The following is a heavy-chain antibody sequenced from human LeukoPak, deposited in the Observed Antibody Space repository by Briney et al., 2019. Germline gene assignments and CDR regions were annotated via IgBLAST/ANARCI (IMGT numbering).Heavy chain of an antibody. CDR3: ARAYSGYDFFDY. CDR2: IIPIFGTA. J-gene: IGHJ4*02. Sequence: SVNVACNASGCTFSMYAIGWVRQAPGQGLEWMGGIIPIFGTANYAQKFQGRVTITADESTSTAYMEVSSLRSEDTAVYYCARAYSGYDFFDYWGQGILVTVSS. D-gene: IGHD5-12*01. V-gene: IGHV1-69*01. CDR1: GCTFSMYA.